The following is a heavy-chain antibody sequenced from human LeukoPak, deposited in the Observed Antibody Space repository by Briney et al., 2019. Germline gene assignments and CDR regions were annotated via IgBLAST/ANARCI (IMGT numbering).Heavy chain of an antibody. Sequence: KCRESLKISCKGSGYSFTSYWIGWVRQMPGKGLEWMGIIYPGDSDTRYSPSFQGQVTISADKSISTAYLQWSSLKASDTAMYYCARQLSSSSSYPFDYWGQGTLVTVSS. CDR3: ARQLSSSSSYPFDY. D-gene: IGHD6-13*01. V-gene: IGHV5-51*01. CDR1: GYSFTSYW. CDR2: IYPGDSDT. J-gene: IGHJ4*02.